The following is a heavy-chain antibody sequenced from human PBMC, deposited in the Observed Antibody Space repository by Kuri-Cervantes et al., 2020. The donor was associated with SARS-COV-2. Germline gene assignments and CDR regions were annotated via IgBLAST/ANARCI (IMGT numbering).Heavy chain of an antibody. Sequence: ASVKVSCKASGYTFTSYSITWVRQAPGQGLEWMGWISPYNGKTYYAQNLQDRVTMTTDTSTSTAYMDLRNLRSDDTALHYCAATGYSNTWSRDVDYWGQGTLVTVSS. J-gene: IGHJ4*02. CDR3: AATGYSNTWSRDVDY. D-gene: IGHD6-13*01. CDR1: GYTFTSYS. V-gene: IGHV1-18*01. CDR2: ISPYNGKT.